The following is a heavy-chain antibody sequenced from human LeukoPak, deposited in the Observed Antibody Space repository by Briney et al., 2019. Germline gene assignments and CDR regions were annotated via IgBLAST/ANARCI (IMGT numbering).Heavy chain of an antibody. CDR3: ARSYSGTNHPFDF. J-gene: IGHJ4*02. CDR2: IYNSGST. Sequence: SETLSFTCTVSGGSISIYYWNWIRQPPGKGLEWIGYIYNSGSTIYNPSLKSRVTMSVDTSKNQFSLKLRSVTAADTAVYYCARSYSGTNHPFDFWGQGTLVTVSS. D-gene: IGHD5-12*01. CDR1: GGSISIYY. V-gene: IGHV4-59*01.